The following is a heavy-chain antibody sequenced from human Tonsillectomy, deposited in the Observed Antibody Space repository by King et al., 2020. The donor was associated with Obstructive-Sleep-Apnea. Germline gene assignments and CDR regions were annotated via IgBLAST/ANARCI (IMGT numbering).Heavy chain of an antibody. V-gene: IGHV4-59*08. D-gene: IGHD3-10*01. CDR1: GGSISGYY. Sequence: QLQESGPGLVKPSETLSLTCTVSGGSISGYYWSWIRQPPGKGLEWIGYINYSGTTKYNPSLKSRVSISVDTSKNQFSLKLTSVTAADTAVNYCARHIGADQYGSGSEGAFDIWGQGTMVTVSS. J-gene: IGHJ3*02. CDR3: ARHIGADQYGSGSEGAFDI. CDR2: INYSGTT.